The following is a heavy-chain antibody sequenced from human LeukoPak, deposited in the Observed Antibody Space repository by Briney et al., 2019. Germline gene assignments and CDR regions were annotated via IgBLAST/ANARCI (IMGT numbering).Heavy chain of an antibody. CDR2: INHSGSA. V-gene: IGHV4-34*01. J-gene: IGHJ6*03. CDR3: ARSILIIAAAGASDMDV. Sequence: GSLRLSCAASGFTFSSYSMNWVRQAPGKGLEWIGEINHSGSANYNPSLKSRVTISVDTSKNQFSLKLRSVTAADTAVYYCARSILIIAAAGASDMDVWGKGTTVTISS. CDR1: GFTFSSYS. D-gene: IGHD6-13*01.